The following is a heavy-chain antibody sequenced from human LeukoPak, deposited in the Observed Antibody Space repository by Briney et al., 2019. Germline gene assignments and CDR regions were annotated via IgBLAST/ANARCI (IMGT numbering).Heavy chain of an antibody. D-gene: IGHD5-18*01. V-gene: IGHV1-58*02. CDR1: GFTFSTYP. CDR3: AENIRIQLDY. CDR2: IVVGSGNT. J-gene: IGHJ4*02. Sequence: SSAAYGFTFSTYPMHWLARGRRLERIGWIVVGSGNTNYAQMFQGRVTITRDMSTSTAYMELSSLRSEDTAVYYCAENIRIQLDYWGQGTLVTVSS.